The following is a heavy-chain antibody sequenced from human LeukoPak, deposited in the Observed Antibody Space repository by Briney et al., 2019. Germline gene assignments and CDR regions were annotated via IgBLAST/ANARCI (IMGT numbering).Heavy chain of an antibody. V-gene: IGHV3-73*01. J-gene: IGHJ5*02. D-gene: IGHD2-15*01. CDR3: TRDRGTYNWFDP. Sequence: GGSLRLSCAASGFTFSSYSTNWVRQAPGKGLEWVGHIDKKDNLYATAYAESVKGRFTISRDDSKDTAFLHMDSLKTEDTALYYCTRDRGTYNWFDPWGQGTLVTVSS. CDR1: GFTFSSYS. CDR2: IDKKDNLYAT.